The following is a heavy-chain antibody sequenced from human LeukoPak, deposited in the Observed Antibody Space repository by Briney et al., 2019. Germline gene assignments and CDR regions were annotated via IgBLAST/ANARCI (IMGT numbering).Heavy chain of an antibody. CDR2: IYPRDSDT. D-gene: IGHD6-25*01. CDR1: GYKFTNYW. CDR3: ATLLAAPYYINF. V-gene: IGHV5-51*01. J-gene: IGHJ4*02. Sequence: GESLKISCKGSGYKFTNYWIAWVRQMPGEGLEGLGIIYPRDSDTRYSPSFQAPVSISVHTSIDTPYLQWSSVKASATAMYYCATLLAAPYYINFWGQGTLVTVSS.